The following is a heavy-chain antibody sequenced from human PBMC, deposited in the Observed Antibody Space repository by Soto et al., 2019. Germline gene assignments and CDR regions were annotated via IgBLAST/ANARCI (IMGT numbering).Heavy chain of an antibody. CDR1: GFTVNNFG. CDR3: TKDVFIGGWYNYFDP. V-gene: IGHV3-30*18. J-gene: IGHJ5*02. D-gene: IGHD6-19*01. Sequence: QVHLVESGGGVVQPGRSLRLSCAASGFTVNNFGMHWVRHAPGKGPEWVAMISHDGTANYYADSVKGRFTIHRVNSKYTLYLQMNNLRTEDTAVYYCTKDVFIGGWYNYFDPWAQGPVVTVSS. CDR2: ISHDGTAN.